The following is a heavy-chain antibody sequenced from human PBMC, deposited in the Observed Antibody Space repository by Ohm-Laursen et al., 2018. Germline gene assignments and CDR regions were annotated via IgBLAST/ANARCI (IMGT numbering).Heavy chain of an antibody. V-gene: IGHV3-13*01. D-gene: IGHD2-8*01. CDR3: ARDGPNPSYCTNGVCYNWYFDL. CDR1: GFTFSSYD. J-gene: IGHJ2*01. Sequence: GSLRLSCTASGFTFSSYDMHWVRQATGKGLEWVSAIGTAGDTYYPGSVKGRFTISRENAKNSLYLQMNSLRAGDTAVYYCARDGPNPSYCTNGVCYNWYFDLWGRGTLVTVSS. CDR2: IGTAGDT.